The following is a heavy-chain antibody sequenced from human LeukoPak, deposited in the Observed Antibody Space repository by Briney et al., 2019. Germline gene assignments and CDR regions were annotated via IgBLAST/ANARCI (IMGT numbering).Heavy chain of an antibody. CDR3: ARGSAVRQSDGSDI. J-gene: IGHJ3*02. D-gene: IGHD3-10*01. V-gene: IGHV1-8*01. CDR2: MNPNSGYT. CDR1: AYTFTNYD. Sequence: EASVKVSCKASAYTFTNYDINWVRQASGQGLEWMGWMNPNSGYTGYAQKFQGRVNITRNTSISTAYMELSSLRSDDTAVYYCARGSAVRQSDGSDIWGQGTMVTVSS.